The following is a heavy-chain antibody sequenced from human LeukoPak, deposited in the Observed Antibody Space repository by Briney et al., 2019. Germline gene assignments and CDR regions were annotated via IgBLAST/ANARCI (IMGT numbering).Heavy chain of an antibody. V-gene: IGHV1-3*03. CDR3: ARDADYGDLYFDY. J-gene: IGHJ4*02. D-gene: IGHD4-17*01. Sequence: ASVKFSCKASGYTFTSYAMHWVRQAPGQRLEWMGWINAGNGNTKYSQEFQGRVTITRDTSASTAYMELSSLRSEDMAVYCCARDADYGDLYFDYWGQGTLVTVSS. CDR1: GYTFTSYA. CDR2: INAGNGNT.